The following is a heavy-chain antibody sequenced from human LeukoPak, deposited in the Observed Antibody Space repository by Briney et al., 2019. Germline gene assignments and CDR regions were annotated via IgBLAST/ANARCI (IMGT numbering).Heavy chain of an antibody. D-gene: IGHD1-26*01. Sequence: PGGSLRLSCAASGFTFSSYAMHWVRQAPGKGLEYVSAISSNGGSTYYANSVKGRFTISRDNSKNTLYLQMGSLRAEDMAVYYCARDGQVGAASFDYWGQGTLITVSS. CDR3: ARDGQVGAASFDY. V-gene: IGHV3-64*01. CDR1: GFTFSSYA. J-gene: IGHJ4*02. CDR2: ISSNGGST.